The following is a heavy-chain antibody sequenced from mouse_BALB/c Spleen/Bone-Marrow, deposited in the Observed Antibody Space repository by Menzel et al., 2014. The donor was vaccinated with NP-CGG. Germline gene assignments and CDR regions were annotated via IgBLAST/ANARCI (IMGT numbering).Heavy chain of an antibody. J-gene: IGHJ3*01. Sequence: VHLVESGPGLVAPSQSLSITCTVSGSSLTSYGVHWVRQPPGKGLEWLGVIWAGGSTNYNSALMSRLSISKDNSKSQVFLKMNSLQTDDTAMYYCASMITTAWFAYWGQGTLVTVSA. CDR1: GSSLTSYG. V-gene: IGHV2-9*02. CDR2: IWAGGST. CDR3: ASMITTAWFAY. D-gene: IGHD2-4*01.